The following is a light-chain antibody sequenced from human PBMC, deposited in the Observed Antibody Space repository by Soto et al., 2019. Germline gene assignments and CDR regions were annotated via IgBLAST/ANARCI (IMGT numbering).Light chain of an antibody. CDR2: EVT. J-gene: IGLJ1*01. Sequence: QSALTQPPSASGSPGQSVTISCTGTRRDVGGYNYVSWYQQYPGKSPKLLIYEVTHRPSGVSNRFSGSKSGNTASLTISGLQAEDEADYYCSSYTISNTLPFVFGTGTKVTV. V-gene: IGLV2-14*01. CDR3: SSYTISNTLPFV. CDR1: RRDVGGYNY.